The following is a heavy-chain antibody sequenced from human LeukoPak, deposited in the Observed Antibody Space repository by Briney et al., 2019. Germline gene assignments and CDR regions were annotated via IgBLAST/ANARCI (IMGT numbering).Heavy chain of an antibody. CDR2: IIPIFGTA. D-gene: IGHD3-22*01. CDR3: ARGSYYDSSGYYYDY. Sequence: GASVKVSCKASVGTFSSYAISWVRQAPGQGLEWMGGIIPIFGTANYAQKFQGRVTITADESTSTAYMELSSLRSEDTAVYYCARGSYYDSSGYYYDYWGQGTLVTVSS. CDR1: VGTFSSYA. V-gene: IGHV1-69*13. J-gene: IGHJ4*02.